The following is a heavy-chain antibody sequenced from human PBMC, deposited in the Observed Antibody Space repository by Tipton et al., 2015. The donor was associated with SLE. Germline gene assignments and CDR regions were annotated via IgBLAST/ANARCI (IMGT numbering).Heavy chain of an antibody. Sequence: QLVQSGAEVKKPGASVRVSCKASGYTFSSYDINWVRQASGQGPEWMGWMNPDNHNTGFAQKFQGRVTMTWNPSISTAYMELNSLRSDDTAIYYCATVGDTGLQRSDNWGQGTLVTVSS. CDR2: MNPDNHNT. CDR1: GYTFSSYD. D-gene: IGHD1-26*01. CDR3: ATVGDTGLQRSDN. J-gene: IGHJ4*02. V-gene: IGHV1-8*01.